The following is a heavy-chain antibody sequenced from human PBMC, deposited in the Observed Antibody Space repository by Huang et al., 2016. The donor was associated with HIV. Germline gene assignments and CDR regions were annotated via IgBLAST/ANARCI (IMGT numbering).Heavy chain of an antibody. V-gene: IGHV3-74*01. J-gene: IGHJ4*02. CDR3: ARDPRIQSWLNFFDY. Sequence: EVQLVESGGGLVQPGGSLRLSCAASGFSISSYWMHWVRQAPGKGLVWVSRIKSDGRSTSYADSVKGRVTISRDNAKNTLYLQMNSLRAEDTAVYYCARDPRIQSWLNFFDYWGQGTLVSVSS. D-gene: IGHD3-22*01. CDR1: GFSISSYW. CDR2: IKSDGRST.